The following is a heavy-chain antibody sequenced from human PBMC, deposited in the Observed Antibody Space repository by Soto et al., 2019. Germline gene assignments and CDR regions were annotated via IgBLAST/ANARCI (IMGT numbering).Heavy chain of an antibody. V-gene: IGHV3-21*01. CDR2: ISSSSSYI. CDR1: GFTFSSYS. J-gene: IGHJ3*02. Sequence: LRLSCAASGFTFSSYSMNWVRQAPGKGLEWVSSISSSSSYIYYADSVKGRFTISRDNAKNSLYLQMNSLRAEDTAVYYCAREYYGSGSYYSTLDAFDIWGQGTMVTVSS. CDR3: AREYYGSGSYYSTLDAFDI. D-gene: IGHD3-10*01.